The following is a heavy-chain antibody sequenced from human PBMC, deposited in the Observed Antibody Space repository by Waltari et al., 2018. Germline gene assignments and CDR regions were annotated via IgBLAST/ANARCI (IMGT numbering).Heavy chain of an antibody. V-gene: IGHV3-53*02. CDR3: ARDKGP. Sequence: EVQLVDTGGGLIQPGGSLRHSCAGSGFSVSNNYMSWVRHVPGKGLEWVSVIYSGGSTYYADSVQGRFTISRDNSKNTLHLQMNSLRADDTAVYYCARDKGPWGQGTLVTVSS. J-gene: IGHJ5*02. CDR2: IYSGGST. CDR1: GFSVSNNY.